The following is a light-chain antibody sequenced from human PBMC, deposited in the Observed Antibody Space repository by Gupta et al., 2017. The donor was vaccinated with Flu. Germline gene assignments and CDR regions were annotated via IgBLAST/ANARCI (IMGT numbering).Light chain of an antibody. V-gene: IGLV2-11*01. CDR2: EVT. CDR1: SNDIGAHHR. CDR3: SSHAGRVTGV. Sequence: QSAPTQPLSVSGSPVQSVTLSCTGTSNDIGAHHRFSWYEQRPGKAPKLILDEVTERPSGVPDRFAGSKSGNTASLTISGLQTDDEADYYGASSHAGRVTGVFGTGTTVTVL. J-gene: IGLJ1*01.